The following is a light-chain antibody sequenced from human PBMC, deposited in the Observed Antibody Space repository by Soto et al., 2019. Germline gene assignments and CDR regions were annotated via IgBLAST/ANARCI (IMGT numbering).Light chain of an antibody. V-gene: IGKV3-11*01. CDR1: QTVSTF. CDR2: DAS. J-gene: IGKJ1*01. CDR3: QQRSGWPT. Sequence: EIVLTQSPITPALSPGERAALSRRASQTVSTFLAWYQQKPGQAPRLIVYDASKRAPGIPARFIGSGSGTDFTLTVSSLEPEDFALYYCQQRSGWPTFGQGTKVDIK.